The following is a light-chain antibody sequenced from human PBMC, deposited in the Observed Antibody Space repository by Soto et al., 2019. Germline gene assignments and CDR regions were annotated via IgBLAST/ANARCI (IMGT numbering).Light chain of an antibody. V-gene: IGKV3-20*01. CDR1: QSVSSSY. J-gene: IGKJ4*01. CDR3: QHYRTS. Sequence: EIVLTQSPGTLSLSPGERATLSCRASQSVSSSYLGWYQQKPGQPPGLLIYGASSRATGSPDRFSGSGSGTDFTLTITRLEPEDFAVYYCQHYRTSFGGGTNVEIK. CDR2: GAS.